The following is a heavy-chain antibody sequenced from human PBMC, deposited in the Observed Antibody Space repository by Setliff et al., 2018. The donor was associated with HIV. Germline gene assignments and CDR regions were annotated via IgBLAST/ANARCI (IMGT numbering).Heavy chain of an antibody. Sequence: PGGSLRLSCAASGFTFTSYSMNWVRQAPGKGLEWVSSISSTSSYIYYAGSVKGRFTISRDNAKNSLYLQMNSLRAEDTAVYYCARGYCSSTSCYYYMDVWGKGTTVTVS. V-gene: IGHV3-21*01. CDR1: GFTFTSYS. J-gene: IGHJ6*03. D-gene: IGHD2-2*01. CDR3: ARGYCSSTSCYYYMDV. CDR2: ISSTSSYI.